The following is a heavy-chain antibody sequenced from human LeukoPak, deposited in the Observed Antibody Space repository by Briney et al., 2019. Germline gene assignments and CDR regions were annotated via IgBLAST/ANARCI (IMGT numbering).Heavy chain of an antibody. J-gene: IGHJ4*02. D-gene: IGHD2-15*01. CDR2: IIPIFGTA. CDR1: GGTFSSYA. Sequence: GASVKVSCKASGGTFSSYAISWVRQAPGQGLEWMGGIIPIFGTANYAQKSQGRVTITADKSTSTAYMELSSLRSEDTAVYYCARGSRYCSGGSCYLDYWGQGTLVTVSS. CDR3: ARGSRYCSGGSCYLDY. V-gene: IGHV1-69*06.